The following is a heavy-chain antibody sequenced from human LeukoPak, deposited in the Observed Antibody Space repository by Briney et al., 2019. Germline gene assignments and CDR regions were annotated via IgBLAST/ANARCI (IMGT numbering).Heavy chain of an antibody. Sequence: PGGSLRLSCAASEFTFNNSDMNWVHQAPGKGLEWVSSISSSSSYIYYADSVKGRFTISRDNARNSLYLQMNSLRAEDTAVYYCARDGLAAATLHWCFDLWGRGTLVTVSS. D-gene: IGHD2-15*01. J-gene: IGHJ2*01. V-gene: IGHV3-21*01. CDR2: ISSSSSYI. CDR1: EFTFNNSD. CDR3: ARDGLAAATLHWCFDL.